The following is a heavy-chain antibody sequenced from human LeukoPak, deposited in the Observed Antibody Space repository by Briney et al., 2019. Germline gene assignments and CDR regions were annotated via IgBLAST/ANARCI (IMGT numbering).Heavy chain of an antibody. J-gene: IGHJ4*02. CDR1: GGSISSSSYY. V-gene: IGHV4-39*01. CDR2: IYYSGST. Sequence: SETLSLTCTVSGGSISSSSYYWGWIRQPPGKGLEWIGSIYYSGSTYYNPSLKSRVTMSVDTPKNQFSLKLSSVTAADTAVYYCGSYYFQYYFDYWGQGTLVTASS. D-gene: IGHD2/OR15-2a*01. CDR3: GSYYFQYYFDY.